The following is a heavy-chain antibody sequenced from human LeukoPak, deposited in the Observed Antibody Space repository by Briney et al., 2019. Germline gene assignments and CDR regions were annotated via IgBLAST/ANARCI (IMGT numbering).Heavy chain of an antibody. CDR2: IYPGDSDT. D-gene: IGHD3-16*01. Sequence: GESLKISCRGSGYTFTTYWIVWVRQMPGRGLEWVAIIYPGDSDTKYSPSFQGQVTISADKSISTAYLQWSSLKASDTAMYYCATYFAGAETFDIWGQGTMVTVSS. CDR3: ATYFAGAETFDI. J-gene: IGHJ3*02. V-gene: IGHV5-51*01. CDR1: GYTFTTYW.